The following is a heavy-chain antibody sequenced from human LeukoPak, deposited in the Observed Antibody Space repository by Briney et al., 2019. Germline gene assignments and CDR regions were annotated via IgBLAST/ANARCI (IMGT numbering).Heavy chain of an antibody. CDR3: ARVRVRYSSGWFDY. D-gene: IGHD6-19*01. V-gene: IGHV1-2*06. J-gene: IGHJ4*02. CDR2: INPNSGGT. CDR1: GYTFTGYY. Sequence: GASLKVSCKASGYTFTGYYMHWVRQAPGQGLEWMGRINPNSGGTNYAQKFQGRVTMTRDTSISTAYMELSRLRSDDTAVYYCARVRVRYSSGWFDYWGQGTLVTVSS.